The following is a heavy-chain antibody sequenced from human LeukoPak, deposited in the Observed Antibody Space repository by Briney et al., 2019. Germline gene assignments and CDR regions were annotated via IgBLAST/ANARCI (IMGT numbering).Heavy chain of an antibody. D-gene: IGHD6-13*01. CDR3: ARVPLDNSSSWYGGRDWYFDL. V-gene: IGHV3-30*14. J-gene: IGHJ2*01. Sequence: PGGSLRLSCAASGFTFSSYAMHWVRQAPGKGLEWVAVISYDGSNKYYADSVKGRFTISRDNSKNTLYLQMNSLRAEDTAVYYCARVPLDNSSSWYGGRDWYFDLWGRGTLVTVSS. CDR1: GFTFSSYA. CDR2: ISYDGSNK.